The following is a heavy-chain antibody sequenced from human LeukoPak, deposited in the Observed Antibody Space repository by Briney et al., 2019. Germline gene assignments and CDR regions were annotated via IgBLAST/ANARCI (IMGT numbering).Heavy chain of an antibody. CDR1: GYTFTSCN. Sequence: ASVTVSCKASGYTFTSCNINWVRQAPGQGLEWMGWISAYNGNTNYAQNLQGRVTVTTDTSTSTAYMELRSLRSDDTAVYYCACQLHEAAGAGDFDYWGQGALVTVSS. J-gene: IGHJ4*02. D-gene: IGHD6-13*01. V-gene: IGHV1-18*01. CDR3: ACQLHEAAGAGDFDY. CDR2: ISAYNGNT.